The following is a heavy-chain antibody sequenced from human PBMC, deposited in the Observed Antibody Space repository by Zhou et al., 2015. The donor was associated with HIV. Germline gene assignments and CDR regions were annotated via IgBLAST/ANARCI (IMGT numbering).Heavy chain of an antibody. CDR3: ARSSADYEYAFEI. D-gene: IGHD3-22*01. CDR2: MNPHSGNT. CDR1: EYTFTNYD. J-gene: IGHJ3*02. V-gene: IGHV1-8*01. Sequence: QVQLVQSGAEVKKPGASVKVSCKASEYTFTNYDINWVRQAAGQGLEWLGWMNPHSGNTAYAQKFQDRVTMTRNTSANTAYMELRSLRSEDTAVYYCARSSADYEYAFEIWGQGTKVIVSS.